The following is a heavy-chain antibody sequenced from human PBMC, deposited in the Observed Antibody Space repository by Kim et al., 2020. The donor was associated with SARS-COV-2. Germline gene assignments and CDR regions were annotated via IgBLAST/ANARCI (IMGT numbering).Heavy chain of an antibody. CDR3: ARDRRQQLGPRPYYYYGM. CDR2: IYYSGST. CDR1: GGSISSYY. D-gene: IGHD6-13*01. V-gene: IGHV4-59*13. Sequence: SETLSLTCTVSGGSISSYYWSWIRQPPGKGLEWIGYIYYSGSTNYNPSLKSRVTISVDTSKNQFSLKLSSVTAADTAVYYCARDRRQQLGPRPYYYYGM. J-gene: IGHJ6*01.